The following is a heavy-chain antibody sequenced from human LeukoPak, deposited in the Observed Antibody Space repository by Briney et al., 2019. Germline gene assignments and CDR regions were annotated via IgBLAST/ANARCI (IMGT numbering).Heavy chain of an antibody. J-gene: IGHJ4*02. CDR3: ASPLENPVLDY. V-gene: IGHV3-48*03. CDR2: ISSSGSTI. CDR1: GFTFSSYE. Sequence: GGSLRLSCAASGFTFSSYEMNWVRQAPGKGLEWVSYISSSGSTIYYADSVKGRFTISRDNAKNSLYLQMNSLRAEDTAVYYCASPLENPVLDYWGQGTLVAVSS.